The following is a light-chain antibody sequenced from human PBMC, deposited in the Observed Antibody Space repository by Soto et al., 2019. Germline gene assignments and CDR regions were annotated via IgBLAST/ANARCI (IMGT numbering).Light chain of an antibody. CDR1: SRDVGGYNY. Sequence: QSALTQPASVSGSPGQSITISCTGTSRDVGGYNYVSWYQHHPGKAPKLVIYEVNNRPSGISDRFSGSKSGNTASLTISGLQAEDEADYYCTSYTSSNPLVFGGGTKLTVL. J-gene: IGLJ3*02. CDR3: TSYTSSNPLV. V-gene: IGLV2-14*01. CDR2: EVN.